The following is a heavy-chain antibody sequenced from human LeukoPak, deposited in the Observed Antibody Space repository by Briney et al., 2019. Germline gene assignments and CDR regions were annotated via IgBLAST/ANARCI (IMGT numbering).Heavy chain of an antibody. J-gene: IGHJ5*02. V-gene: IGHV4-4*07. CDR2: IYTSGST. CDR1: GGSISSYY. D-gene: IGHD5-18*01. Sequence: SETLSLTCTVSGGSISSYYWSWIRQPAGKGLEWIGRIYTSGSTNYNPSLKSRVTMSVDTSKNQFSLKLSSVTAADTAVYYCAREMDTAMAQLFDPWGHGTLVAVSS. CDR3: AREMDTAMAQLFDP.